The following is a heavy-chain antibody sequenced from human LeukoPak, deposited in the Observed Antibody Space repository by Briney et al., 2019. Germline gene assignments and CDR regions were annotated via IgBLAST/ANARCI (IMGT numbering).Heavy chain of an antibody. V-gene: IGHV3-30*03. J-gene: IGHJ4*02. CDR1: GFTFSSYG. CDR3: ARERGYSYGVFDY. CDR2: ISYDGSNK. D-gene: IGHD5-18*01. Sequence: GGSLRLSCAASGFTFSSYGMHWVRQAPGKGLEWVAVISYDGSNKYYADSVKGRFTISRDNSKNTLYLQMNSLRAEDTAVYYCARERGYSYGVFDYWGQGTLVTVSS.